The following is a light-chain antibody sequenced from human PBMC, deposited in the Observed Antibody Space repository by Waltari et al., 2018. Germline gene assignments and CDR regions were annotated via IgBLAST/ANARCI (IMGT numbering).Light chain of an antibody. J-gene: IGLJ1*01. CDR3: ISYTPSDTYV. CDR1: SSDVGRYNR. Sequence: QSALTQPPSVSGSPGQSVTISCAGTSSDVGRYNRVSWYQQSPGTAPKVISYDVTNRPAGVPDRFSASKAGNTASLTISGLQFEDEADYYCISYTPSDTYVFVTGTKVAVL. V-gene: IGLV2-18*02. CDR2: DVT.